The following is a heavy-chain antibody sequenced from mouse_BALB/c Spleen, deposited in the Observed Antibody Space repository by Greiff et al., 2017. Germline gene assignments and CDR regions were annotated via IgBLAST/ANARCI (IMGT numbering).Heavy chain of an antibody. Sequence: EVQLQQSGTVLARPGASVKMSCKASGYTFTSYWMHWVKQRPGQGLEWIGAIYPGNSDTSYNQKFKGKAKLTAVTSTSTAYMELSSLTNEDSAVYYCTREGAVRRGYYAMDYWGQGTSVTVSS. J-gene: IGHJ4*01. CDR3: TREGAVRRGYYAMDY. V-gene: IGHV1-5*01. CDR2: IYPGNSDT. CDR1: GYTFTSYW. D-gene: IGHD2-14*01.